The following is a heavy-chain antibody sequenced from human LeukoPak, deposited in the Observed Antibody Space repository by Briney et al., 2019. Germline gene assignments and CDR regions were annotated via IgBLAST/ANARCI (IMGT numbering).Heavy chain of an antibody. Sequence: PSETLSLTCTVSGGSISSGSYYWSWIRQPAGKGLEWIGRIYTSGSTNYNPSLKSRVTISVDTSKNQFSLKLSSVTAADTAVYYSASGNYDILTGPDYYYMDVWGKGTTVTISS. J-gene: IGHJ6*03. D-gene: IGHD3-9*01. CDR2: IYTSGST. CDR1: GGSISSGSYY. V-gene: IGHV4-61*02. CDR3: ASGNYDILTGPDYYYMDV.